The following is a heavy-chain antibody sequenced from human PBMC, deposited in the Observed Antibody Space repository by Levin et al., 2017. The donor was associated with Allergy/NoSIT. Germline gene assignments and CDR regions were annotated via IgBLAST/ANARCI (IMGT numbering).Heavy chain of an antibody. V-gene: IGHV5-51*01. J-gene: IGHJ6*03. D-gene: IGHD1-1*01. CDR1: GYSFTSYW. CDR2: IYPGDSDT. Sequence: ASVKVSCQGSGYSFTSYWIGWVCQMPGKGLEWMGIIYPGDSDTRYSPSFQGQVTISADKSISTAYLQWSSLKASDTAIYYCARRGTRDYYYSMDVWGKGTTVTVSS. CDR3: ARRGTRDYYYSMDV.